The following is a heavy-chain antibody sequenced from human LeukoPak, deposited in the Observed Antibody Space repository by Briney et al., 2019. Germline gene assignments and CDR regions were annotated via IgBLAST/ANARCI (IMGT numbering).Heavy chain of an antibody. Sequence: GGSLRLSCAASGFTFSSYAMSWVRQAPGKGLEWVSAISGSGGSTYYADSVKGRFTISRDNSKNTLYLQMNSLRAEDTAIYYCAKDRGDRYYFAYWGQGTLVTVSS. D-gene: IGHD2-21*02. CDR1: GFTFSSYA. CDR2: ISGSGGST. CDR3: AKDRGDRYYFAY. V-gene: IGHV3-23*01. J-gene: IGHJ4*02.